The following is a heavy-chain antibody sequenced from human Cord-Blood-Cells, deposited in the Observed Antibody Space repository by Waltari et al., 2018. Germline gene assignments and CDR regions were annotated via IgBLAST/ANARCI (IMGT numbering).Heavy chain of an antibody. J-gene: IGHJ3*02. V-gene: IGHV4-34*01. CDR3: ARTLYDSSGYYSDAFYI. D-gene: IGHD3-22*01. Sequence: QVQLQQWGAGLLKPSETLSLTCAVYGGSFSGYYWSWIRQPPGKGLEWIGEINHSGSTNYNPSLKSRVTISVDTSKNQFSLKLSSVTAADTAVYYCARTLYDSSGYYSDAFYIWGQGTMVTVSS. CDR1: GGSFSGYY. CDR2: INHSGST.